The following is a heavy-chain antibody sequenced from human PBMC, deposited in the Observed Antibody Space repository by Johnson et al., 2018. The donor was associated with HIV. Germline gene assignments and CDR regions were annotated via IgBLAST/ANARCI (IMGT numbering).Heavy chain of an antibody. J-gene: IGHJ3*02. Sequence: VQLVESGGGLVQPGGSLRLSCAASGFSVSSNYMRWVRQGPGKGLEWVSVIYAGGCSYYADSVKGRFTISRDNFKNTLYPQMNSLRAEDTAGYYCARDGKGAFDIWGQGTMVTVSS. CDR3: ARDGKGAFDI. CDR2: IYAGGCS. D-gene: IGHD1-26*01. V-gene: IGHV3-66*01. CDR1: GFSVSSNY.